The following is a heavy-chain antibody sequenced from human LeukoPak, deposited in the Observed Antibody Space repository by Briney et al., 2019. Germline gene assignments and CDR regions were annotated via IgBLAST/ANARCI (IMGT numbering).Heavy chain of an antibody. V-gene: IGHV4-30-4*08. D-gene: IGHD4-17*01. CDR3: TRDRYGDFEDY. CDR2: ISYSGTP. Sequence: SETLSLTCNVSGGSINTANYYWTWIRQPPGKGLEWIGYISYSGTPYYNPSLNSRVTISLDTSKNQFSLILNSVTAADTAMYYCTRDRYGDFEDYWGQGTLVTVSS. J-gene: IGHJ4*02. CDR1: GGSINTANYY.